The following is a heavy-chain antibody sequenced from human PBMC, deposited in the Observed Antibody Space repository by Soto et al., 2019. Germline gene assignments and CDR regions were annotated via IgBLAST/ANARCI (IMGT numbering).Heavy chain of an antibody. CDR3: ARDRAHFYESSGRLDL. J-gene: IGHJ4*02. Sequence: NPSETLSLTCSVSGDSMNNGDYFWTWIHQTPGKGLQWIGYISYSGSTFYNPSLKTRLAMSVDTSKNQFSVRLRSVTAADTAVYYCARDRAHFYESSGRLDLWGQGTLVTAPQ. D-gene: IGHD3-22*01. CDR1: GDSMNNGDYF. CDR2: ISYSGST. V-gene: IGHV4-30-4*01.